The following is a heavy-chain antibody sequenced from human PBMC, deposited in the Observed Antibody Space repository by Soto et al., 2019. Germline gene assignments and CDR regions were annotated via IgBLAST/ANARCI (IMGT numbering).Heavy chain of an antibody. D-gene: IGHD1-1*01. CDR1: GGSINNYEYY. J-gene: IGHJ4*02. CDR2: IYYTGST. V-gene: IGHV4-30-4*01. Sequence: SETLSLTCSVSGGSINNYEYYWTWIRQPPGEGLEWIGHIYYTGSTSYNPSLKSRGTISLDTSKYQFSLKVNSVSAADTAVYSCARRRRNSPEFFDSWGQGTLVTVTS. CDR3: ARRRRNSPEFFDS.